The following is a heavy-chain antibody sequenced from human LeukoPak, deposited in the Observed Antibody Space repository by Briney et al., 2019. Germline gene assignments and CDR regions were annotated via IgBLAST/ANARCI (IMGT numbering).Heavy chain of an antibody. CDR3: ARGKIAAPPWFDP. V-gene: IGHV1-8*01. Sequence: ASVKVSCKASGYTFTSYDINWVRQATGQGIEGMGWMNPNSGNTGYAQKFQGRVTMTRNTSISTAYMELSSLRSEDTAVYYCARGKIAAPPWFDPWGQGTLVTVSS. D-gene: IGHD6-6*01. CDR2: MNPNSGNT. CDR1: GYTFTSYD. J-gene: IGHJ5*02.